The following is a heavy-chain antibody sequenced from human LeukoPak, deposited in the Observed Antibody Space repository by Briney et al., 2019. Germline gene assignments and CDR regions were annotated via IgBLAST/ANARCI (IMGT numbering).Heavy chain of an antibody. CDR1: GFTVSSNY. V-gene: IGHV3-53*01. CDR3: ARQAGITPNFDY. J-gene: IGHJ4*02. CDR2: IYSGAST. D-gene: IGHD2-15*01. Sequence: GGSLRLSCAASGFTVSSNYMSWVRQAPGKGLEWVSLIYSGASTYYADSVKGRFTISRDNSKNTLYLQMNSLRAEDTAVYYCARQAGITPNFDYWGQGTLVTVSS.